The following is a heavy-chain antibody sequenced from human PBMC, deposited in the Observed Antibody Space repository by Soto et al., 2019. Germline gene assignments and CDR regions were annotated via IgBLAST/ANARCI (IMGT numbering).Heavy chain of an antibody. D-gene: IGHD3-10*01. CDR1: GYTFTSYY. Sequence: ASVKVSCKASGYTFTSYYMHWVRQAPGQGLEWVGIINPSGGSTSYAQKFQGRVTMTRDTSTSTVYMELSSLRSEDTAVYYCAVPNYYGSGSRVEDYYYYGMDVWGQGTTVTVSS. V-gene: IGHV1-46*01. CDR2: INPSGGST. CDR3: AVPNYYGSGSRVEDYYYYGMDV. J-gene: IGHJ6*02.